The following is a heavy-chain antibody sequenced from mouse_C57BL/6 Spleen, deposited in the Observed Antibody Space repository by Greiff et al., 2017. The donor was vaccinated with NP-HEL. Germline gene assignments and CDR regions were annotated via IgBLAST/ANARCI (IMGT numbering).Heavy chain of an antibody. CDR1: GYAFSSSW. D-gene: IGHD1-1*01. Sequence: VQLQQSGPELVKPGASVKISCKASGYAFSSSWMNWVKQRPGKGLEWIGRIYPGDGDTNYNGKFKGKATLTADKSSSTAYMQLSSLTSEDSAVYFCARSLYYYGPEAWFAYWGQGTLVTVSA. CDR3: ARSLYYYGPEAWFAY. CDR2: IYPGDGDT. V-gene: IGHV1-82*01. J-gene: IGHJ3*01.